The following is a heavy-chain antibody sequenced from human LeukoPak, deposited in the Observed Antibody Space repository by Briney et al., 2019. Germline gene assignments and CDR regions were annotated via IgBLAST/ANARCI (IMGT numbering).Heavy chain of an antibody. J-gene: IGHJ4*02. CDR2: ISYDGTIK. Sequence: GGSLRLSCGAFGFIFSNYGFHWVRQAPGRGLDWLAFISYDGTIKYYADSVKGRFTISRDASKNTLFLEMNSLGPEDTAVYYCARDYTSHWCTDDWGQGTLVTVSS. CDR1: GFIFSNYG. CDR3: ARDYTSHWCTDD. D-gene: IGHD2-8*01. V-gene: IGHV3-30*03.